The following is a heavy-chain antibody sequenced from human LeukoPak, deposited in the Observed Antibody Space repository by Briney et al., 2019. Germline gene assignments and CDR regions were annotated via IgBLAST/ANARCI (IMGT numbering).Heavy chain of an antibody. V-gene: IGHV3-33*06. J-gene: IGHJ4*02. CDR1: GFTFSSYG. Sequence: GGSLRLSCAASGFTFSSYGMHWVRQAPGKGLEWVAVIWYDGSNKYYADSVKGRFTISRDNSKNTLYLQMNSLRADDTAVYYCAKPGDDYGDSGYFDYWGQGTLVTVSS. CDR3: AKPGDDYGDSGYFDY. CDR2: IWYDGSNK. D-gene: IGHD4-17*01.